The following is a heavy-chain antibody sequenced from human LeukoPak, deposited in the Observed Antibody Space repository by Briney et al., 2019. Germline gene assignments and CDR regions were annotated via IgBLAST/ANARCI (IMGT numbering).Heavy chain of an antibody. J-gene: IGHJ5*02. Sequence: GASVKVSCKASGYTFTGYDINWVRQATGQGLEWMGWMNPNSGNTGYAQKFQGRVTMTRNTSISTAYMELSSLRSEDTAVYYCARGLGGYCSSTSCYNWFDPWGQGTLVTVSS. CDR3: ARGLGGYCSSTSCYNWFDP. V-gene: IGHV1-8*01. CDR1: GYTFTGYD. CDR2: MNPNSGNT. D-gene: IGHD2-2*01.